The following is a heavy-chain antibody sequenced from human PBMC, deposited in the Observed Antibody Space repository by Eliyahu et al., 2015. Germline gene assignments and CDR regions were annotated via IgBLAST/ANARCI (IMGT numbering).Heavy chain of an antibody. D-gene: IGHD6-13*01. CDR1: GGXFSSYA. Sequence: QVQLVQSGAEVKKPGASVKXSCXASGGXFSSYAISWVXQAPGQGLEWMGGIIXIFGTANYAQKFQGRVTITADESTSTAYMELSSLRSEDTAVYYCARGKSSPTGYSSSWYFDYWGQGTLVTVSS. CDR2: IIXIFGTA. V-gene: IGHV1-69*01. J-gene: IGHJ4*02. CDR3: ARGKSSPTGYSSSWYFDY.